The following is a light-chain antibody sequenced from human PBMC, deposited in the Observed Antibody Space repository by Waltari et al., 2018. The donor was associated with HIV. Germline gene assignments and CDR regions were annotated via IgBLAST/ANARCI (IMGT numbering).Light chain of an antibody. CDR3: QVWDTTTDQWV. CDR1: NIGSKS. V-gene: IGLV3-21*04. J-gene: IGLJ3*02. CDR2: DDN. Sequence: SYVLTQPPPVSVDPGETASITRGGTNIGSKSVPRYPKKPGQAPVLVIYDDNDRPSRIAERFSGSSSGNTATLTISRVEAGDEDDYYCQVWDTTTDQWVFGGGTELAVL.